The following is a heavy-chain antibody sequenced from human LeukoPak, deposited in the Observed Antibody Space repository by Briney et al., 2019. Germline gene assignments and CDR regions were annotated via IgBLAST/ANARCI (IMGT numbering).Heavy chain of an antibody. J-gene: IGHJ6*04. CDR1: EFTFSSYW. CDR3: ATRRCSIAACRASSYRCFDF. CDR2: INEDGRGT. Sequence: GGSLRLSCAASEFTFSSYWMTWVRQAPGKGLEWVAHINEDGRGTYYVDSVKGRFTLSRDNAKNSVHLQMNSLRAEDTAVYYCATRRCSIAACRASSYRCFDFWGTGTTATVSS. D-gene: IGHD2-2*01. V-gene: IGHV3-7*01.